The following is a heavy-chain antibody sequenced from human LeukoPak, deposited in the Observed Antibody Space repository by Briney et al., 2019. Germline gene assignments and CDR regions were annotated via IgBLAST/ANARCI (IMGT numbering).Heavy chain of an antibody. V-gene: IGHV1-18*01. CDR2: ISAYNGNT. CDR1: GYTFTSYG. D-gene: IGHD3-22*01. J-gene: IGHJ3*02. CDR3: ARLLNNDNSGDPDTFDM. Sequence: ASVKVSCKASGYTFTSYGISWVRQAPGQGLEWMGWISAYNGNTNYAQKLQGRVTMTTDTSTSTAYMELRSLRSDDTAVYYCARLLNNDNSGDPDTFDMWGPGTMVTVSS.